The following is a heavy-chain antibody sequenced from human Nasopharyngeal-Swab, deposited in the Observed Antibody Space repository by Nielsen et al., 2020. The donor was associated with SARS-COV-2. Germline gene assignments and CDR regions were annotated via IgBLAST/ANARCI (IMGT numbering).Heavy chain of an antibody. J-gene: IGHJ4*02. CDR2: IIPIFGTA. Sequence: WVRQAPGHGLEWMGGIIPIFGTANYAQKFQGRVTITADKSTSTAYMELSSLRSEDTAVYYCARASDYGDYGGYFDYWGQGTLVTVSS. V-gene: IGHV1-69*06. D-gene: IGHD4-17*01. CDR3: ARASDYGDYGGYFDY.